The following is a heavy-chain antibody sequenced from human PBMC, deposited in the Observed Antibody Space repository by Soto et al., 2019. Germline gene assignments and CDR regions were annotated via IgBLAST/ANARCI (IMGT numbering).Heavy chain of an antibody. V-gene: IGHV3-33*01. CDR2: IWYDGSYK. Sequence: QVQLAESGGGVVQPGRSLRLSCAASGFSFNNHGMHWVRQAPGKGLEWVAVIWYDGSYKYYADSVKGRFTISRDNSKNTLYLQMNSLRAEDTALYYCALQHMVSYYVDSWGQGTLVTVSS. J-gene: IGHJ4*02. CDR1: GFSFNNHG. CDR3: ALQHMVSYYVDS. D-gene: IGHD2-8*01.